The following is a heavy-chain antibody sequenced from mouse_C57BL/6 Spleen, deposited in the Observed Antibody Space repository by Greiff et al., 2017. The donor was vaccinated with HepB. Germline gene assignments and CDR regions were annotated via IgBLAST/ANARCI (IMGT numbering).Heavy chain of an antibody. CDR1: GYTFTSYW. D-gene: IGHD1-1*01. Sequence: VKLMESGAELVMPGASVKLSCKASGYTFTSYWMHWVKQRPGQGLEWIGEIDPSDSYTNYNQKFKGKSTLTVDKSSSTAYMQLSSLTSEDSAVYYCARSGSSYPFFDYWGQGTTLTVSS. J-gene: IGHJ2*01. CDR2: IDPSDSYT. CDR3: ARSGSSYPFFDY. V-gene: IGHV1-69*01.